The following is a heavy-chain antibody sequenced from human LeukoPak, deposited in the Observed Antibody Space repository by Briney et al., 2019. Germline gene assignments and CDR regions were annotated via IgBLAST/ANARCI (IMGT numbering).Heavy chain of an antibody. CDR2: ISGSGGST. J-gene: IGHJ4*02. D-gene: IGHD5-18*01. Sequence: GGSLRLSCAASGFTFSIYAMSWVRQAPVKGLECVSVISGSGGSTYYADSVKGRFTISRDNSKNTLYLQMNSLRAEDTALYYCAKLLTVDTSMVTIDCWGQGTPVTVSS. CDR3: AKLLTVDTSMVTIDC. CDR1: GFTFSIYA. V-gene: IGHV3-23*01.